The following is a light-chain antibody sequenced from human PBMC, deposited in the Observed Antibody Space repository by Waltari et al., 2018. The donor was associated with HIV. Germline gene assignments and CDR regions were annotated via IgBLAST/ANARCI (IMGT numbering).Light chain of an antibody. CDR1: TRDVGSFSY. V-gene: IGLV2-14*03. CDR3: SSYTSSSTLVI. CDR2: DVS. J-gene: IGLJ2*01. Sequence: QSALTQPASVPGSPAQSITISRTGTTRDVGSFSYVPWYQQRPGKAPKLIIFDVSNRPSGVSDRFSGSKSGNTASLTISGLQAEDEADYYCSSYTSSSTLVIFGGGTKLTVL.